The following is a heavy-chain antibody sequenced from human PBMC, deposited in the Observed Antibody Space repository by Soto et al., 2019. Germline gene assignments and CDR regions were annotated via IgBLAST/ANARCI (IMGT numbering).Heavy chain of an antibody. CDR2: TRNKDNSYTT. CDR3: ARHTLKTERAEQY. Sequence: EVQLVESGGGLVQPGGSLRLSCVASGFTFSDHYMDWVRQAPGKGLEWVGRTRNKDNSYTTEYAAAVKGRFTISRYDSKNSLYQQMNSMKIGHKDVYYCARHTLKTERAEQYWGHESLVTVSS. D-gene: IGHD6-25*01. J-gene: IGHJ4*01. CDR1: GFTFSDHY. V-gene: IGHV3-72*01.